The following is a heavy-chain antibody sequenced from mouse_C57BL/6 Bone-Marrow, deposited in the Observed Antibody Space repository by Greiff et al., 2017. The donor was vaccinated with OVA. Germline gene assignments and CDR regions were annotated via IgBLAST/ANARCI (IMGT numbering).Heavy chain of an antibody. Sequence: QVQLQQSGAELARPGASVKLSCKASGYTFTSYGISWVKQRTGQGLEWIGEIYPRSGNTYYNEKFKGKATLTADKSSSTAYMELRSLTSEDSAVYFCARDGYYFYWYFDVWGTGTTVIVSS. CDR3: ARDGYYFYWYFDV. D-gene: IGHD2-3*01. J-gene: IGHJ1*03. V-gene: IGHV1-81*01. CDR1: GYTFTSYG. CDR2: IYPRSGNT.